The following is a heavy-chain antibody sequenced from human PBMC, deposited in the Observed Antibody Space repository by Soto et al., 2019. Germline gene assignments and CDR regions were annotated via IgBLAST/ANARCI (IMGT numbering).Heavy chain of an antibody. CDR2: ISYDGSNK. V-gene: IGHV3-30-3*01. J-gene: IGHJ6*02. CDR3: ARDQGKGYYDFWSGYYTRGMDV. D-gene: IGHD3-3*01. Sequence: PWGSLILSCAASGFTFSSYAMHWVRQAPGKGLEWVAVISYDGSNKYYADSVKGRFTISRDNSKNTLYLQMNSLRAEDTAVYYCARDQGKGYYDFWSGYYTRGMDVWGQGTTVTVSS. CDR1: GFTFSSYA.